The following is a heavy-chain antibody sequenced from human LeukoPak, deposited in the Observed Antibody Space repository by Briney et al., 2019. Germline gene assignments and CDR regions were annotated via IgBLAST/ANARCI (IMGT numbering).Heavy chain of an antibody. CDR1: GYTFTSYD. J-gene: IGHJ4*02. D-gene: IGHD3-10*01. Sequence: ASVKVSCKASGYTFTSYDINWVRQATGQGLGWMGWMNPNSGNTGYAQKFQGRVTMTRNTSISTAYMELSSLRSEDTAVYYCARGAGFHYGSGSYDYWGQGTLVTVSS. V-gene: IGHV1-8*01. CDR3: ARGAGFHYGSGSYDY. CDR2: MNPNSGNT.